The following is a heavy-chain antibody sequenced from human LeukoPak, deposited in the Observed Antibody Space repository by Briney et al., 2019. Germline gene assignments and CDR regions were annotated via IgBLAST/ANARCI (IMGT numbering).Heavy chain of an antibody. CDR3: ARDWNYYDSSGYLNFDY. CDR2: ILNDGSNT. D-gene: IGHD3-22*01. V-gene: IGHV3-33*08. J-gene: IGHJ4*02. CDR1: GFTFRNFV. Sequence: GGSLRLSCAASGFTFRNFVMHWVRQAPGKGLEWVAGILNDGSNTDYADSVKGRFTISRDDSKNTLLLQMNTLRPEDTAVYYCARDWNYYDSSGYLNFDYWGRGTLVTVSS.